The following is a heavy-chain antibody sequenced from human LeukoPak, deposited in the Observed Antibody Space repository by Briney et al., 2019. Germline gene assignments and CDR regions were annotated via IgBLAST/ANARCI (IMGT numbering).Heavy chain of an antibody. CDR3: SGVEYNSSPPLS. CDR1: GGTFSSYA. V-gene: IGHV1-69*17. Sequence: SVKVSCKASGGTFSSYAISWVGQAPGQGLEWMGGIIPIFGIANKAQKFQGRVTITADKSTTSAYMELLSLRSQDTAVYYCSGVEYNSSPPLSWGQGTLVTVSS. J-gene: IGHJ4*02. CDR2: IIPIFGIA. D-gene: IGHD6-6*01.